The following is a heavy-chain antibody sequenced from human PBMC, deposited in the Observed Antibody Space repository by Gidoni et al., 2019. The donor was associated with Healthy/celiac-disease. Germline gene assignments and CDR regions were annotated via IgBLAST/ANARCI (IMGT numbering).Heavy chain of an antibody. CDR3: AKPLSYCSSTSCYKGLYYYYGMDV. Sequence: EVQLLESGGGLVQPGGSLRLYCAASGFNFSSYAMSWVRQAPGKGLELVSVIRGSGGSTYYADSVKGRFTISRDNSKNTLYLQMNSLRAEDTAVYYCAKPLSYCSSTSCYKGLYYYYGMDVWGQGTTVTVSS. V-gene: IGHV3-23*01. CDR2: IRGSGGST. CDR1: GFNFSSYA. J-gene: IGHJ6*02. D-gene: IGHD2-2*02.